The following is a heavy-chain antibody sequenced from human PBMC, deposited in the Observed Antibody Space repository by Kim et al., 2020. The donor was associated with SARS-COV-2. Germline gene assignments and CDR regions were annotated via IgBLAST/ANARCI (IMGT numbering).Heavy chain of an antibody. CDR3: ATSYYDFWSGYRNWFDP. J-gene: IGHJ5*02. Sequence: SETLSLTCAVYGGSFSGYYWSWIRQPPGKGLEWIGEINHSVSTNYNPSLKSRVTISVDTSKNQFSLKLSSVTAADTAVYYCATSYYDFWSGYRNWFDPWGQGTLVTVSS. CDR1: GGSFSGYY. V-gene: IGHV4-34*01. D-gene: IGHD3-3*01. CDR2: INHSVST.